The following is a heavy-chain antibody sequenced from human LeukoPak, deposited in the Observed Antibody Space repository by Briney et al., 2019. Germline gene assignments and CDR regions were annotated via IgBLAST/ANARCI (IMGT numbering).Heavy chain of an antibody. J-gene: IGHJ4*02. Sequence: SETLSLTCTVSSGSISSDDSYWGWIRQPPGKGLQWIGNIYYSGNTYYNPSLKSRVTMSVDTSKNQFSLKLSTVTAADTAVYYCARDGLYEYSWIDYWGQGTLVTVSS. CDR3: ARDGLYEYSWIDY. CDR2: IYYSGNT. V-gene: IGHV4-39*07. CDR1: SGSISSDDSY. D-gene: IGHD5-18*01.